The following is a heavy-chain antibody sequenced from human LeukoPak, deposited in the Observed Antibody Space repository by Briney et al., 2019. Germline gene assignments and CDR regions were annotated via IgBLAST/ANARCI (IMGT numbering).Heavy chain of an antibody. CDR1: GYTFTSYG. CDR3: ARSRDFWSGSSNWFDP. V-gene: IGHV1-18*01. D-gene: IGHD3-3*01. CDR2: ISAYNGNT. J-gene: IGHJ5*02. Sequence: ASVKVSCKASGYTFTSYGISWVRQAPGQGHEWMGWISAYNGNTNYAQKLQGRVTMTTDTSTSTAYMELRSLRSDDTAVYYCARSRDFWSGSSNWFDPWGQGTLVTVSS.